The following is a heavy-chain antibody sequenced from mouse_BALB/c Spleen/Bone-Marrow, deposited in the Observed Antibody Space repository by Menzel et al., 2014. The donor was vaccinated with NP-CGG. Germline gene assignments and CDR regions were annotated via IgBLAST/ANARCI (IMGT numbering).Heavy chain of an antibody. CDR1: GYAFTNYW. Sequence: QVQLKQSGAELVRPGTSVKVSCKASGYAFTNYWIEWVKQRPGQGLEWIGVINPGSGGSNYNEKFKGEATLTADKSSSTAYMQLSSLTSDDSAVYFCVREMTRYAMDYWGQGTSVTVSS. J-gene: IGHJ4*01. V-gene: IGHV1-54*01. CDR3: VREMTRYAMDY. CDR2: INPGSGGS.